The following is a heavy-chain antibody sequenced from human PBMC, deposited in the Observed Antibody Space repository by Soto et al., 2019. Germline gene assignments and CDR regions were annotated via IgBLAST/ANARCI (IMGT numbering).Heavy chain of an antibody. CDR1: GFTFSAYG. Sequence: QAQLVESGGGVVQPWESLRLSCEVSGFTFSAYGMHWVRQAPGKGLEWVAAISHDGTNKNYGDSVKGRFTISRDNSKKTLYLQMNSLRPEDTALYYCAKDEYYYSRSGYYIFDSWGQGTLVTVSS. CDR2: ISHDGTNK. J-gene: IGHJ4*02. CDR3: AKDEYYYSRSGYYIFDS. D-gene: IGHD3-22*01. V-gene: IGHV3-30*18.